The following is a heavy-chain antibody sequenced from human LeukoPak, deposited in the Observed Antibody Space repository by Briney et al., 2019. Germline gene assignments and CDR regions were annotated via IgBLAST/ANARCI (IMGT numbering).Heavy chain of an antibody. Sequence: SETLSLTCTVSGVSISSYYWTWIRQPPGKGLEWIGYIYYSGSTNYNPSLKSRVTMSVDTSKNQFSLKLISVTAADTAVYYCARRVAGYYYGMDVWGQGTTVTVSS. CDR1: GVSISSYY. CDR3: ARRVAGYYYGMDV. J-gene: IGHJ6*02. V-gene: IGHV4-59*08. CDR2: IYYSGST.